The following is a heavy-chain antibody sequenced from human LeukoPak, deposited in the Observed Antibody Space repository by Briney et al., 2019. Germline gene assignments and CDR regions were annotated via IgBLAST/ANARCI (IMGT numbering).Heavy chain of an antibody. V-gene: IGHV1-69*13. D-gene: IGHD5-18*01. J-gene: IGHJ4*02. CDR1: GGTFSSYA. Sequence: GAPVKVSCKASGGTFSSYAISWVRQAPGQGLEWMGGIIPIFGTANYAQKFQGRVTITADESTSTAYMELSSLRSEDTAVYYCAREGSGDTAIHFWGQGTLVTVSS. CDR2: IIPIFGTA. CDR3: AREGSGDTAIHF.